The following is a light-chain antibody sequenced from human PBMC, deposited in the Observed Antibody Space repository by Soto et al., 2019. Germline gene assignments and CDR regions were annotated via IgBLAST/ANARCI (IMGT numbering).Light chain of an antibody. V-gene: IGKV3-15*01. CDR3: QQYNDWPPMYT. CDR2: GAS. J-gene: IGKJ2*01. CDR1: HSVSSN. Sequence: EIVMTQSPATLSVSPGERATLSCRASHSVSSNLAWYQQKPGQAPRLLIYGASTRATGIPARFSGSGSGTEFTLTISRLQSEDFAVYYCQQYNDWPPMYTFGQGTKLEIK.